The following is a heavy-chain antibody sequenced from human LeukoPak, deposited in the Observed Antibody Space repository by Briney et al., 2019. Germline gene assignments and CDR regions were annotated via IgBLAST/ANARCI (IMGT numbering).Heavy chain of an antibody. J-gene: IGHJ4*02. D-gene: IGHD6-13*01. CDR1: GFTFSSYA. V-gene: IGHV3-23*01. CDR2: ISGSGGST. Sequence: QSGGSLRLSCAASGFTFSSYAMSWVRQAPGKGLEWVSAISGSGGSTYYADSVKGRFTISRDNSKNTLYLQMNSLRAEDTAVYYCAKIGGYSSSWYGIEQWLPPYYFDYWGQGTLVTVSS. CDR3: AKIGGYSSSWYGIEQWLPPYYFDY.